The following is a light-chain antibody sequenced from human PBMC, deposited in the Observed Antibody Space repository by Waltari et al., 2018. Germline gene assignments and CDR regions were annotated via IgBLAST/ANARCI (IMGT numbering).Light chain of an antibody. V-gene: IGKV3-11*01. CDR1: QSVSSY. Sequence: EIVLTQSPPTLSFSPVERATLSCRASQSVSSYLVWYQQKPGQAPKFLIDDASNRATGVPARFSGSGSGTDFTLTINSLEPEDFAVYYCQQRSNWPITFGQGTRLEIK. CDR3: QQRSNWPIT. CDR2: DAS. J-gene: IGKJ5*01.